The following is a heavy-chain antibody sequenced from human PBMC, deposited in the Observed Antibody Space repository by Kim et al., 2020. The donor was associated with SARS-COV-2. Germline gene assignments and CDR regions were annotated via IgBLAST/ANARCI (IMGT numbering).Heavy chain of an antibody. CDR3: AKGPRQASSSWSGFYYYGMDV. J-gene: IGHJ6*02. CDR1: GFTFSSYA. CDR2: ISGSGGST. Sequence: GGSLRLSCAASGFTFSSYAMSWVRQAPGKGLEWVSAISGSGGSTYYADSVKGRFTISRDNSKNTLYLQMNSLRAEDTAVYYCAKGPRQASSSWSGFYYYGMDVWGQGTTVTVSS. V-gene: IGHV3-23*01. D-gene: IGHD6-13*01.